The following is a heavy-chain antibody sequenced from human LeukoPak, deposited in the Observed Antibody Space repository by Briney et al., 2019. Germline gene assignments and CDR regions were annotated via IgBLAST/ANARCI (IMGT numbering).Heavy chain of an antibody. CDR2: ISSSGSTI. CDR3: ARVVTVTSTGGPFDY. V-gene: IGHV3-48*03. CDR1: GFIFSSYE. D-gene: IGHD4-17*01. Sequence: GGSLRLSCAASGFIFSSYEMNWVRQAPGKGPEWVSYISSSGSTIYYADAVKGRFTISRDNAKNSLFLQMNTLRAEDTAVYYCARVVTVTSTGGPFDYWGQGTLVTVSS. J-gene: IGHJ4*02.